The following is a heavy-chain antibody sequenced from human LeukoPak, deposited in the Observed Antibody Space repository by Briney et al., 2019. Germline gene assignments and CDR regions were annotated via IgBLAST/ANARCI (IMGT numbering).Heavy chain of an antibody. D-gene: IGHD6-19*01. CDR3: ARDSSGWFRGEFDY. CDR2: IKEDGSER. J-gene: IGHJ4*02. CDR1: AFIFSGHW. V-gene: IGHV3-7*01. Sequence: GSLRLSCEGSAFIFSGHWMNWVRQTPGKGLEWVASIKEDGSERQYVDSVKGRFSISRDNTKGSLYLQMNSLRAEDTAVYYCARDSSGWFRGEFDYWGQGTLVTVSS.